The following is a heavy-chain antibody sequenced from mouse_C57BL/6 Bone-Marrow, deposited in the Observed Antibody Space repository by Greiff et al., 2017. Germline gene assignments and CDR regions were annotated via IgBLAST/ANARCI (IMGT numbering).Heavy chain of an antibody. Sequence: EVQLQQSGPELVKPGASVKISCKASGYTFTDYYMNWVKQSHGKSLEWIGDINPNNGGTSYNQKFKGKATLTVDKSSSTAYMELRSLTSEDSAVYYWAREGHYGSSPDAMDYWGQGTSVTVSS. CDR2: INPNNGGT. CDR3: AREGHYGSSPDAMDY. J-gene: IGHJ4*01. CDR1: GYTFTDYY. V-gene: IGHV1-26*01. D-gene: IGHD1-1*01.